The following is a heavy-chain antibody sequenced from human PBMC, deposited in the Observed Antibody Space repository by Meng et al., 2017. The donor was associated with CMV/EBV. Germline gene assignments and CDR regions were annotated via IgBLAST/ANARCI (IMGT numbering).Heavy chain of an antibody. Sequence: QPQLAESGPGLVKPSGTLSLPCTVSGGSISSSSYYWGWIRQPPGKGLEWIGSIYYSGSTYYNPSLKSRVTISVDTSKNQFSLKLSSVTAADTAVYYCARGGIAAAGLHWGQGTLVTVSS. CDR2: IYYSGST. CDR3: ARGGIAAAGLH. CDR1: GGSISSSSYY. D-gene: IGHD6-13*01. J-gene: IGHJ4*02. V-gene: IGHV4-39*07.